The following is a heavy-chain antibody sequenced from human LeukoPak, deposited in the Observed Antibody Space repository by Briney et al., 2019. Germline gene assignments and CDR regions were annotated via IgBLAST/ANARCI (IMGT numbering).Heavy chain of an antibody. J-gene: IGHJ5*02. Sequence: SETLSLTYSVSGGSIKSYYWSWIRQPPGKGLEWIGYIYSTGSTNYNPSLKSRVTISVDTSKNQFSLKLTSVTAADTAVYYCARGRTEFVSVTAVNCFDPWGQGTLVTVSS. CDR3: ARGRTEFVSVTAVNCFDP. CDR2: IYSTGST. CDR1: GGSIKSYY. D-gene: IGHD2-21*02. V-gene: IGHV4-59*01.